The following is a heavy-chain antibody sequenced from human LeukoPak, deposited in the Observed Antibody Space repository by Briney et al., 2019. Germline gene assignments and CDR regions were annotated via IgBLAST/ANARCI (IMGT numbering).Heavy chain of an antibody. D-gene: IGHD6-19*01. CDR3: AALGETSGWYPDH. J-gene: IGHJ4*02. CDR2: VRSKGYNYAT. Sequence: GGSLRLSCAASGFTVSGSAMHWVRQASGKGLEWLGRVRSKGYNYATAYGASVKDRFIIARDDSKSTAYLQMSSLKSEDTAVYYCAALGETSGWYPDHWGQGTLVTVSS. CDR1: GFTVSGSA. V-gene: IGHV3-73*01.